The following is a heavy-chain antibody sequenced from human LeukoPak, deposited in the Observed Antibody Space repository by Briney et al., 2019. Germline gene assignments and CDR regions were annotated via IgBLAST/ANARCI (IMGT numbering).Heavy chain of an antibody. CDR2: FDPEDGET. CDR3: ATDHLPAIGGMDV. V-gene: IGHV1-24*01. J-gene: IGHJ6*02. Sequence: ASVKVSCKVSGYTLTELSMHWVRQAPGKGLEWVGGFDPEDGETTYAQKFQCRVTMTEDTSTDTAYMELSSLRSEDTAVYYCATDHLPAIGGMDVWGQGTTVTVSS. CDR1: GYTLTELS.